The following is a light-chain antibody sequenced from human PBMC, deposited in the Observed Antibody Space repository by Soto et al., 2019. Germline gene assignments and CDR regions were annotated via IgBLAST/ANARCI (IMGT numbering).Light chain of an antibody. Sequence: QSALTQPPSVSGAPGQRVTISCTGSRSNIGARYDVHWYQQLPGTAPKLLIYGNSNRPSGVPDRFSGSKSGTSASLAITGLQAEDEADYYCQSYDGSLSGVVFGGGTKLTVL. V-gene: IGLV1-40*01. CDR2: GNS. J-gene: IGLJ2*01. CDR3: QSYDGSLSGVV. CDR1: RSNIGARYD.